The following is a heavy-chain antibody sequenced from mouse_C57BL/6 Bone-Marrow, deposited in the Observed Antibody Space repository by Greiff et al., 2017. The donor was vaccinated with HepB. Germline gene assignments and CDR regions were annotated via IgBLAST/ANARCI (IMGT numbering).Heavy chain of an antibody. V-gene: IGHV5-4*01. J-gene: IGHJ1*03. CDR3: ARDLRYYGSSLYWYVDV. CDR2: ISDGGSYT. Sequence: EVKLMESGGGLVKPGGSLKLSCAASGFTFSSYAMSWVRQTPEKRLEWVATISDGGSYTYYPDNVKGRFTISRDNAKNNLYLQMSHLKSEDTAMYYCARDLRYYGSSLYWYVDVWGTGTTVTVSS. CDR1: GFTFSSYA. D-gene: IGHD1-1*01.